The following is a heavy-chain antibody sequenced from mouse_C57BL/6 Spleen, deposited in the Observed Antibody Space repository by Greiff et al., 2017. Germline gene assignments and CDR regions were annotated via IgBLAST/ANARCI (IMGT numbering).Heavy chain of an antibody. D-gene: IGHD2-1*01. CDR2: IWSGGST. CDR1: GFSLTSYG. J-gene: IGHJ4*01. CDR3: ARVGNSRSHEDYAMDY. V-gene: IGHV2-2*01. Sequence: VQLQQSGPGLVQPSQSLSITCTVSGFSLTSYGVHWVRQSPGKGLEWLGVIWSGGSTDYNAAFISSMSISKDNSKSQVFFKMNSLQADDTAIYYCARVGNSRSHEDYAMDYWGQGTSVTVSS.